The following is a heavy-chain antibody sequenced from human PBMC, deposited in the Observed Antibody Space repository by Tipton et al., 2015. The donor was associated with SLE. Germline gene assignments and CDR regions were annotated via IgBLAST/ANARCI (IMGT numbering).Heavy chain of an antibody. D-gene: IGHD2-21*02. CDR1: GGSFSDYY. V-gene: IGHV4-34*01. Sequence: TLSLTCAVYGGSFSDYYWSWIRHPPGKGLEWFGEINHSGSTNYNPSLKSRVTISVDTSKNQFSLKLSSVTAADTAVYYCARGGLTYGYYYYMDVWGKGTTVTVSS. J-gene: IGHJ6*03. CDR2: INHSGST. CDR3: ARGGLTYGYYYYMDV.